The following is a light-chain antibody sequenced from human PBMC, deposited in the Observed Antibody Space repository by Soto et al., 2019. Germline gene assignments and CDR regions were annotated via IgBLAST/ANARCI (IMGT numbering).Light chain of an antibody. V-gene: IGLV1-47*01. CDR3: AAWDDSLSGVV. CDR2: RNN. Sequence: QSVLTQPPSAAGTPGQTVTISCSGRFSNIGSNFIYWYQQLPRTAPKLLIYRNNERPSGVPDRFAASKSGTSASLAISGLRSEDEADYHCAAWDDSLSGVVFGGGTKVTVL. J-gene: IGLJ3*02. CDR1: FSNIGSNF.